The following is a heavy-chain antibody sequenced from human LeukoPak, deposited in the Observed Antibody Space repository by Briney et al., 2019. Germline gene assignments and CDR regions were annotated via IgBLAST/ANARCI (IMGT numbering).Heavy chain of an antibody. Sequence: WVRQARGQRLEWIGWIVVGSGNTNYAQKFQERVTITRDMSTSTAYMELSSLRSEDTAVYYCAAGSGYLLLGFGYWGQGTLVTVSS. D-gene: IGHD6-25*01. V-gene: IGHV1-58*01. CDR3: AAGSGYLLLGFGY. CDR2: IVVGSGNT. J-gene: IGHJ4*02.